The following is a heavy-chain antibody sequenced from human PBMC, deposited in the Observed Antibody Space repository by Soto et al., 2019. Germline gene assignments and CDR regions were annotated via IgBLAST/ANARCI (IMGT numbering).Heavy chain of an antibody. Sequence: GGSLRLACGASGFTFSSYSMSWVRQAPGKGLEWVSSISSSSSYIYYTDSVKGRFTISRDNAKNSLYLQMNSLRAEDTAVYYCARGSRSSSIHWFDPWGHGILVTVSS. D-gene: IGHD6-6*01. CDR2: ISSSSSYI. V-gene: IGHV3-21*01. J-gene: IGHJ5*02. CDR1: GFTFSSYS. CDR3: ARGSRSSSIHWFDP.